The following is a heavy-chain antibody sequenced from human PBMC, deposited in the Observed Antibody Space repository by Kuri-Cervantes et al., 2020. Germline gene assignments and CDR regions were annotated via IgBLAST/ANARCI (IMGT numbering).Heavy chain of an antibody. CDR1: GFTFSSYW. Sequence: GESLKISCAASGFTFSSYWMHWVRQAPGKGLVWVSRINSDGSSTSYADSVKGRFTISRDNAKNTLYLQMNSLRAEDTAVYYCAREEGWGAPPDDYWGQGTLVTVSS. V-gene: IGHV3-74*01. CDR2: INSDGSST. CDR3: AREEGWGAPPDDY. J-gene: IGHJ4*02. D-gene: IGHD3-16*01.